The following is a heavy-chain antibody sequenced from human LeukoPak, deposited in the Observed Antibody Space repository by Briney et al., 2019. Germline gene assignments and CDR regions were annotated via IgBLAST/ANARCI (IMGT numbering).Heavy chain of an antibody. CDR3: ARVGISDAFDI. CDR2: ISSSGSTI. Sequence: PGGSLRLSCAASGFTFSSYEMNWVRQAPGKGLEWVSYISSSGSTIYYADSVKGRFTISRDNAKNSLYLQMNSLRAEDTAVYYCARVGISDAFDIWGQGTMVTVSS. V-gene: IGHV3-48*03. D-gene: IGHD2-15*01. CDR1: GFTFSSYE. J-gene: IGHJ3*02.